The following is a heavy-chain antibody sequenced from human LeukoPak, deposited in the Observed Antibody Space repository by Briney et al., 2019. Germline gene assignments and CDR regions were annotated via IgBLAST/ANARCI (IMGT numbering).Heavy chain of an antibody. J-gene: IGHJ4*02. V-gene: IGHV3-48*03. D-gene: IGHD3-3*01. CDR3: AKGRFLEWLADY. Sequence: GGSLRLSCAASGFTFSSYEMNWVRRAPGKGLEWVSYISSSGSTIYYADSVKGRFTISRDNAKNSLYLQMNSLRAEDTAVYYCAKGRFLEWLADYWGQGTLVTVSS. CDR1: GFTFSSYE. CDR2: ISSSGSTI.